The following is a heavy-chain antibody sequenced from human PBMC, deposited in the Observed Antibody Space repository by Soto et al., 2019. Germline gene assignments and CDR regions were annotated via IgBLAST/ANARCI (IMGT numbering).Heavy chain of an antibody. D-gene: IGHD2-2*01. CDR3: ARSQGSSTSLEIYYYYYYGMDV. CDR1: GGTFSSYA. CDR2: IIPISETT. V-gene: IGHV1-69*01. Sequence: QVQLVQSGAEVKKPGSSVKVSCKASGGTFSSYAISWVRQAPGQGLERMGGIIPISETTNYAQKFQGRVTITADESKSTAYMELSRLRSEDTAVYYCARSQGSSTSLEIYYYYYYGMDVWGQGTTVTVSS. J-gene: IGHJ6*02.